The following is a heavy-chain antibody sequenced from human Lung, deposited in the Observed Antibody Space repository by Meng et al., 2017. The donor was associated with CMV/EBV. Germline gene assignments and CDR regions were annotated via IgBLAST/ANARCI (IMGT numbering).Heavy chain of an antibody. CDR2: ISSSSSYI. J-gene: IGHJ5*02. D-gene: IGHD5-18*01. CDR3: AREEAMVGYYTNWFDA. V-gene: IGHV3-21*04. Sequence: SXAASGFTFSSYSMNWVRQAPGKGLEWVSSISSSSSYIYYADSVKGRFTISRDNSGDTLYMQMSSLRAEDTAVYYCAREEAMVGYYTNWFDAWGQGAXVTVSS. CDR1: GFTFSSYS.